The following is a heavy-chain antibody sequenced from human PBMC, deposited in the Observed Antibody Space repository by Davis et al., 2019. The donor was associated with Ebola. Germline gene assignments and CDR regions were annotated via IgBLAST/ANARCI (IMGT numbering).Heavy chain of an antibody. D-gene: IGHD6-19*01. V-gene: IGHV1-18*04. CDR3: AGAGITVIGIRIYYFGLDI. J-gene: IGHJ6*02. CDR2: ISFYDGTT. CDR1: GYTFPTYG. Sequence: ASVKVSCKASGYTFPTYGINWVRQAPGQGLEWMGWISFYDGTTNYAQRFQDRVTMTTDTSTSTAYMELGSLRSDDTAVYYCAGAGITVIGIRIYYFGLDIWGQGTTVTVSS.